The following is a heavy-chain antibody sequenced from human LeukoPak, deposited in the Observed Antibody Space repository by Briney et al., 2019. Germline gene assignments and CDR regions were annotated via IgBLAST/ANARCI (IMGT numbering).Heavy chain of an antibody. D-gene: IGHD5-24*01. J-gene: IGHJ6*03. V-gene: IGHV1-69*13. Sequence: SVKVSCKASGGTFSSYAISWVRQAPGQGLEWMGGIIPIFGTANYAQKFQGRVTITADESTSTAYMELSSLRSEDTAVYYCARGECRDGYNRGYYYYYMDVWGKGTTVTVSS. CDR3: ARGECRDGYNRGYYYYYMDV. CDR1: GGTFSSYA. CDR2: IIPIFGTA.